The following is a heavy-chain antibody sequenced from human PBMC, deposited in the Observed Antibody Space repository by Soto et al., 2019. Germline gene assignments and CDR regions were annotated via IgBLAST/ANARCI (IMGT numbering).Heavy chain of an antibody. Sequence: SETLSLTCNVSGGSITDSIYYWGWIRQPPGKGLEWIGNINFNEITYSSPSLKSRVTISIDTSKNRFSLKVNSVTAADTAVYHCARQRVSGDYDSWGQGTLVTVSS. V-gene: IGHV4-39*01. J-gene: IGHJ4*02. D-gene: IGHD3-3*01. CDR1: GGSITDSIYY. CDR3: ARQRVSGDYDS. CDR2: INFNEIT.